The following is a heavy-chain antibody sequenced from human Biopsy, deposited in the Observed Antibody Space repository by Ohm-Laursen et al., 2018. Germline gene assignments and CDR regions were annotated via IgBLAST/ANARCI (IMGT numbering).Heavy chain of an antibody. V-gene: IGHV3-9*01. Sequence: SPRLSCSASGFTFDDYGMHWVRQPPGKGLEWVSGIRRNSAIIDYADSVRGRFTISRDNARRFLFLQMNNLKSEDTAFYYCARGRGGARYGMDVWGQGTTVTVSS. CDR2: IRRNSAII. CDR3: ARGRGGARYGMDV. CDR1: GFTFDDYG. D-gene: IGHD1-26*01. J-gene: IGHJ6*02.